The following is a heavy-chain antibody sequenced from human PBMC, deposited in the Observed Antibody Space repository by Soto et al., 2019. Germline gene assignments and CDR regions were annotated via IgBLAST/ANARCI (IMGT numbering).Heavy chain of an antibody. V-gene: IGHV4-39*01. D-gene: IGHD2-2*01. Sequence: LSLTCTVSGGSINSRSYYWGWIRQPPGKGLDWIGNIYYSGTTYYYPSLKSRVTISVDTSKNQFSLKLSSVTAADTAVYFCARAPIPPALPYTYFDYWGRGILVTVSS. CDR3: ARAPIPPALPYTYFDY. J-gene: IGHJ4*02. CDR1: GGSINSRSYY. CDR2: IYYSGTT.